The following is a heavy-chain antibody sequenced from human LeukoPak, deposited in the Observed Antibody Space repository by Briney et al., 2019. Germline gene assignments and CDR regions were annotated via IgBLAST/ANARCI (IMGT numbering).Heavy chain of an antibody. V-gene: IGHV3-7*01. Sequence: PGGSLRLSCAASGFTFSSYWMSWVRQAPRKGLEWVANIKQDGSEKYYVDSVKGRFTISRDNAKNSLYLQMNSLRAEDTAVYYCTKGYYDSSGPEETQFSFDIWGQGTMVTVSS. J-gene: IGHJ3*02. CDR3: TKGYYDSSGPEETQFSFDI. CDR2: IKQDGSEK. CDR1: GFTFSSYW. D-gene: IGHD3-22*01.